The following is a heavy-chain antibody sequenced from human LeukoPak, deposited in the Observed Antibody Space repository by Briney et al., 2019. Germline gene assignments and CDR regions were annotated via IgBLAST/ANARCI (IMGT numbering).Heavy chain of an antibody. Sequence: GGSLRLSCAASGFTFSSYSMNWVRQAPGKGLEWVSSISSSSSYIYYADSVKGRFTISRDNAKNSLYLQMNSLRAEDTAVYYCARDSPLGNPRDGDAFDIWGQGTMVTVSS. J-gene: IGHJ3*02. CDR1: GFTFSSYS. D-gene: IGHD7-27*01. V-gene: IGHV3-21*01. CDR3: ARDSPLGNPRDGDAFDI. CDR2: ISSSSSYI.